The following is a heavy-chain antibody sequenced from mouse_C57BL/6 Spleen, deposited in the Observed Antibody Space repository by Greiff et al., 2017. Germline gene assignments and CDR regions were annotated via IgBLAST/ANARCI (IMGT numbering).Heavy chain of an antibody. CDR2: IYPGDGDT. CDR1: GYAFSSYW. CDR3: ARGYGNYEDYYAMDY. D-gene: IGHD2-1*01. J-gene: IGHJ4*01. V-gene: IGHV1-80*01. Sequence: VHLVESGAELVKPGASVKISCKASGYAFSSYWMNWVKQRPGKGLEWIGQIYPGDGDTNYNGKFKGKATLTADKSSSTAYMQLSSLTSEDSAVYFCARGYGNYEDYYAMDYWGQGTSVTVSS.